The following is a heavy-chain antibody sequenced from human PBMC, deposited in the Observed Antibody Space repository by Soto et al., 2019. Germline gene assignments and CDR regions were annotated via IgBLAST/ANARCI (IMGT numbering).Heavy chain of an antibody. V-gene: IGHV1-3*01. D-gene: IGHD3-9*01. CDR1: GYTFTSYA. CDR2: INAGNGNT. Sequence: ASVKVSCKASGYTFTSYAMHWVRQAPGQRLEWMGWINAGNGNTKYSQKFQGRVTITRDTSASTAYMELSSPRSEDTAVYYCARAIADYYILPGSLKWFHPRGQRTLVTLSS. CDR3: ARAIADYYILPGSLKWFHP. J-gene: IGHJ5*02.